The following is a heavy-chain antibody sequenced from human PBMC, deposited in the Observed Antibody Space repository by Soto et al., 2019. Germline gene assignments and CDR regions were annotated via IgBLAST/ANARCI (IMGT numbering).Heavy chain of an antibody. CDR1: GFTFSSYA. Sequence: EVQLLESGGGLVQPGGSLRLSCAASGFTFSSYAMSWVRQAPGKGLEWVSAISGSGGSTYYADSVKGRFTISRDNSKNTLYLQINSLRAEETPVYYVAKLMPARPDAGSAPWGKGTLSPSPQ. D-gene: IGHD6-6*01. CDR2: ISGSGGST. J-gene: IGHJ5*02. V-gene: IGHV3-23*01. CDR3: AKLMPARPDAGSAP.